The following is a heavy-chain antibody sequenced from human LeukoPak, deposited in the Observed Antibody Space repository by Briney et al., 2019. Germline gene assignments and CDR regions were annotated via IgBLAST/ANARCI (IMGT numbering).Heavy chain of an antibody. D-gene: IGHD3-10*01. Sequence: GGSLRLSCEGSGFSFSSYWMTWVRQLPGKGPEWVANIRQDESERYFADSVKGRFTISRDNAKKSVYLHMSSLRAEDTALYYCARLSAYYYGSYFYYYVDVWGKGTTVTVSS. CDR1: GFSFSSYW. V-gene: IGHV3-7*01. CDR3: ARLSAYYYGSYFYYYVDV. J-gene: IGHJ6*03. CDR2: IRQDESER.